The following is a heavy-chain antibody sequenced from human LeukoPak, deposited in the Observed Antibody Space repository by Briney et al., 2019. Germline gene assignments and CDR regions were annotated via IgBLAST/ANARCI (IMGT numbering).Heavy chain of an antibody. Sequence: GGSLRLSCAASGFIVSSNYMSWVRQAPGKGLEWVSVIYSGGSTYYADSVKGRFTISRDNSKNTLYLQMNSLRAEDTAVYYCAKDRGRSRPGPFDYWGQGTLVTVSS. CDR2: IYSGGST. CDR3: AKDRGRSRPGPFDY. J-gene: IGHJ4*02. V-gene: IGHV3-53*01. CDR1: GFIVSSNY.